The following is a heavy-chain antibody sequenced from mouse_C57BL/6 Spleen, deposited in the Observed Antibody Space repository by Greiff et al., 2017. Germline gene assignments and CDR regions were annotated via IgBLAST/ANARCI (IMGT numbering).Heavy chain of an antibody. D-gene: IGHD2-2*01. Sequence: VQLQQSGAELVRPGTSVKVSCKASGYAFTNYLIEWVKQRPGQGLEWIGVINPGSGGTNYNEKFKGKATMTADKSSSTAYMQLSSLTSEDSAVYVCARAGEGYPYAMDYWGQGTSVTVSS. CDR2: INPGSGGT. CDR1: GYAFTNYL. V-gene: IGHV1-54*01. CDR3: ARAGEGYPYAMDY. J-gene: IGHJ4*01.